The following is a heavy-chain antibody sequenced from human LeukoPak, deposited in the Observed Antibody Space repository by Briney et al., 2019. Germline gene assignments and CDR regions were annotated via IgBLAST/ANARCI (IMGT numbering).Heavy chain of an antibody. D-gene: IGHD6-13*01. CDR1: GYSISSGYY. CDR3: AREAQQQVVHGTFDI. Sequence: SETLSLTCVVPGYSISSGYYWGWIRQPPGKGLEWIGNIYHSGSTYYNPSLKSRVTMSVDTSKNQFSLKLYFVTAADTAIYYCAREAQQQVVHGTFDIWGQGTMVTVAS. CDR2: IYHSGST. J-gene: IGHJ3*02. V-gene: IGHV4-38-2*01.